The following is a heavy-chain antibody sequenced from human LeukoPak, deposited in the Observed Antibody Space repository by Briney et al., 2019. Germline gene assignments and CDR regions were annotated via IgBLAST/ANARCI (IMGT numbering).Heavy chain of an antibody. CDR3: ARVDSSGYYTFFDY. CDR1: GGSITSHN. J-gene: IGHJ4*02. Sequence: SETLSLTCTVSGGSITSHNWNWIRQPPGKGLEWIGDIYNSGSPNYNPSLKSRVTISVDTSKNQCSLKLSSVTAADTAVYYCARVDSSGYYTFFDYWGQGTLVTVSS. D-gene: IGHD3-22*01. CDR2: IYNSGSP. V-gene: IGHV4-59*11.